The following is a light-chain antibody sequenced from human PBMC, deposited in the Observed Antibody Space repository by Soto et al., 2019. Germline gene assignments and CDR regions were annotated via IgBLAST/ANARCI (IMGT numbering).Light chain of an antibody. V-gene: IGKV1-39*01. CDR2: AAS. CDR1: QSISSY. Sequence: DIQMPQSPSSLSASVGDRVTITCRASQSISSYLNWYQQKPGEAPKLLIYAASTLQSGVPSRFSDRGSGPDFSLTISSLQPEDFATYYCQQTFSAPVTFGQGTRLEIK. J-gene: IGKJ2*01. CDR3: QQTFSAPVT.